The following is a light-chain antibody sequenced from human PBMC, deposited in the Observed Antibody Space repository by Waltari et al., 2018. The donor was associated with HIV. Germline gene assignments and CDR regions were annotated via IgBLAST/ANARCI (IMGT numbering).Light chain of an antibody. CDR2: ANN. Sequence: QSILTQPPSASGTPGQRVTISCSGRNSNIGSNTVNWYQQLPETAPKLLIYANNQRASGVSDRFSGSKSGTSASLAISGLRSEDEADYYCAVWDDSRNGEVVFGGGTKLTVL. V-gene: IGLV1-44*01. CDR3: AVWDDSRNGEVV. CDR1: NSNIGSNT. J-gene: IGLJ2*01.